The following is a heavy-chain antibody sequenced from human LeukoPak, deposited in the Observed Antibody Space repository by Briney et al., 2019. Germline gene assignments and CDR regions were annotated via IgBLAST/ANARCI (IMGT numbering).Heavy chain of an antibody. CDR1: GGSISSYY. D-gene: IGHD3-10*01. V-gene: IGHV4-59*12. CDR2: IYYSGST. CDR3: ASPGVRGVIDY. Sequence: PSETLSLTCTVSGGSISSYYWSWIRQPPGKGLEWIGYIYYSGSTNYNPSLKSRVTISVDTSKNQFSLKLSSVTAADTAVYYCASPGVRGVIDYWGQGTLVTVSS. J-gene: IGHJ4*02.